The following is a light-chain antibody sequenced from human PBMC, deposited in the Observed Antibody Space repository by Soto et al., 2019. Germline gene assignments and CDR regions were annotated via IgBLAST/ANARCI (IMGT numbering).Light chain of an antibody. V-gene: IGKV3-15*01. J-gene: IGKJ3*01. CDR1: QIISSN. CDR2: GAS. CDR3: QQYGSSPSFT. Sequence: EIVLTQSPATLSVSPGERATLSCRASQIISSNLAWYQQKPGQAPRLLIYGASTRATGIPARFSGSGSGTEFALTITSLQSEDFGDYYCQQYGSSPSFTFGPGTKVDIK.